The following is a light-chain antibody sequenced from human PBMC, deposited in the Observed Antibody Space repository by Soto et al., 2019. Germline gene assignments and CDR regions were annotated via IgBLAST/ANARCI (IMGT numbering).Light chain of an antibody. J-gene: IGKJ1*01. CDR2: GAS. Sequence: EIVMTQSPATLSVSPGERATLSCRASQSVSSNLAWYQQKPGQAPRLLIYGASTRATGIPARFSGSGSGTEFTLTISSLQSEDFAVYYCQQYNNWPRWTFGQGIKVDIK. CDR1: QSVSSN. CDR3: QQYNNWPRWT. V-gene: IGKV3-15*01.